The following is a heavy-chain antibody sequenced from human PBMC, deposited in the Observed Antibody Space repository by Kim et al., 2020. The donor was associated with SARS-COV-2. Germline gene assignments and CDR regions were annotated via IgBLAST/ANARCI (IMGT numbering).Heavy chain of an antibody. CDR1: GFTFSSYA. Sequence: GGSLRLSCAASGFTFSSYAMHWVRQAPGKGLEWVAVISYDGSNKYYADSVKGRFTISRDNSKNTLYLQMNSLRAEDTAVYYCARDKATNHRAAFDIWGQGTMVTVSS. V-gene: IGHV3-30-3*01. J-gene: IGHJ3*02. CDR2: ISYDGSNK. D-gene: IGHD1-26*01. CDR3: ARDKATNHRAAFDI.